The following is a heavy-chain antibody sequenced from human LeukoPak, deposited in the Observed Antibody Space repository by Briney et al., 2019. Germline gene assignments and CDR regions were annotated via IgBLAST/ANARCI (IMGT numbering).Heavy chain of an antibody. CDR1: GGTFSSYA. CDR2: IIPIFGTA. D-gene: IGHD5-24*01. Sequence: SVNVSCKASGGTFSSYAISWVRQAPGQGLEWMGGIIPIFGTANYAQKFQGRVTITADESTSTAYMELSSLRSEDTAVYYCARVSQDKMATISYYYYYGMDVWGQGTTVTVSS. J-gene: IGHJ6*02. CDR3: ARVSQDKMATISYYYYYGMDV. V-gene: IGHV1-69*13.